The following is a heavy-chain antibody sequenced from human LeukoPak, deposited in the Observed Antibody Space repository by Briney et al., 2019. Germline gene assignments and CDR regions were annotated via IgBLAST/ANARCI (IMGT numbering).Heavy chain of an antibody. CDR3: AGNYVSWTGLNY. D-gene: IGHD3-16*01. J-gene: IGHJ4*02. CDR2: IGNKVSNYAT. V-gene: IGHV3-73*01. Sequence: PGGSLRLPCAASGFTFSGSAMHWVRQASGKGLEWVGHIGNKVSNYATEYAASLRGRFTISRDDSKDTAYLQVNSLKTEDTAVYYCAGNYVSWTGLNYWGQGTLVTVSS. CDR1: GFTFSGSA.